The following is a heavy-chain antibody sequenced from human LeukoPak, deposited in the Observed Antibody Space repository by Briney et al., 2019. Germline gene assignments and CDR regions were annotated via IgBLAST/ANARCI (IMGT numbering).Heavy chain of an antibody. CDR2: IYYSGST. Sequence: SETLSLTCTVSGGSISSSSYYWGWIRQPPGKGLEWIGSIYYSGSTYYNPSLKSRVTISVDTSKNQFSLKLSSVTAADTAVYYCARALTTVMYYFDYWGQGTLVTVSS. J-gene: IGHJ4*02. CDR3: ARALTTVMYYFDY. V-gene: IGHV4-39*07. CDR1: GGSISSSSYY. D-gene: IGHD4-17*01.